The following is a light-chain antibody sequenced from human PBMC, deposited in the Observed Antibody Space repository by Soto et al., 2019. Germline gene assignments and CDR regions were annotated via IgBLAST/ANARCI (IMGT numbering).Light chain of an antibody. J-gene: IGKJ2*01. CDR3: QRYDSFSMYT. Sequence: DIQMTQSPSTLSASVGDRVSITCRGSQSISGWLAWYQQRPGKAPKGLIYDASKLESGVPSRFSGSGSGTEFTLTISSLQPDDFATYYCQRYDSFSMYTFGQGTKVDIK. CDR1: QSISGW. V-gene: IGKV1-5*01. CDR2: DAS.